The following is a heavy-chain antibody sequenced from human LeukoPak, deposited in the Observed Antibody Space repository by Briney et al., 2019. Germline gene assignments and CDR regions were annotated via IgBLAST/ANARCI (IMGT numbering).Heavy chain of an antibody. CDR3: ARRNYYDSSGPPGY. CDR1: DYSISSGYY. Sequence: SETLSLTCSVSDYSISSGYYWGWIRQPPGKGLEWIGSIYYSGSTYYNPSLKSRVTISVDTSKNQFSLKLSSVTAADTAVYYCARRNYYDSSGPPGYWGQGTLVTVSS. CDR2: IYYSGST. V-gene: IGHV4-38-2*02. D-gene: IGHD3-22*01. J-gene: IGHJ4*02.